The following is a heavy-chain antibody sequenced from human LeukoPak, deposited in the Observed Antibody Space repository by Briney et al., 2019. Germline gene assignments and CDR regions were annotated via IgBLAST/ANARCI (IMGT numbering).Heavy chain of an antibody. V-gene: IGHV3-23*01. CDR2: VDGSGVHT. CDR3: AQNGWGPSSGLRN. CDR1: GFTFSAYA. Sequence: GGSLRLSCAASGFTFSAYAMTWVRQAPGKGLEWVVTVDGSGVHTYYAESVKGRFTISRDNSKNTVYLQLNSLRAEDSALFYCAQNGWGPSSGLRNWGQGALVTVSS. D-gene: IGHD3-22*01. J-gene: IGHJ4*02.